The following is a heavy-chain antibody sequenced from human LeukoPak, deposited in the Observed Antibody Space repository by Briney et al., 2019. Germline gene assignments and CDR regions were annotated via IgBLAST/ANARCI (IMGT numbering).Heavy chain of an antibody. V-gene: IGHV4-38-2*02. Sequence: SETLSLTCAVSGYSISSGYYWGWIRQPPGKGLEWIGSIYHSGSTYYNPSLKSRVTISVDTSKNQFSLKLSSVTAAGTAVYYCARDYRSGSFHFDYWGQGTLVTVSS. J-gene: IGHJ4*02. CDR1: GYSISSGYY. CDR2: IYHSGST. CDR3: ARDYRSGSFHFDY. D-gene: IGHD3-10*01.